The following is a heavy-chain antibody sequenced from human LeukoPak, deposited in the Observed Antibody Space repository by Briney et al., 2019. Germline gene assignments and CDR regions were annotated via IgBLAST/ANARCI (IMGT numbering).Heavy chain of an antibody. D-gene: IGHD5-18*01. CDR2: ISAYNGNT. CDR1: GYTFTSYG. CDR3: ARDRGYSYGYHDAFDI. J-gene: IGHJ3*02. V-gene: IGHV1-18*01. Sequence: EASVKVSCKASGYTFTSYGISWVRQAPGQGLEWMGWISAYNGNTNYAQKLQGRVTMTTDTSTSTAYMELRSLRSDDAAVYYCARDRGYSYGYHDAFDIWGQGTMVTVSS.